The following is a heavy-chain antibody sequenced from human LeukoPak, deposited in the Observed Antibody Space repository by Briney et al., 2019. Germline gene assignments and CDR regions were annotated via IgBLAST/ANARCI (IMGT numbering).Heavy chain of an antibody. Sequence: PSETLSLTCTVSGGSISSYYWSWIRQPPGKGLEWIGYIYYSGSTNYNPSLKSRVTISVDTSKNQFSLKLSSVTAADTAVYCCARGSEDDFWSGYYLGYWGQGTLVTVSS. CDR3: ARGSEDDFWSGYYLGY. J-gene: IGHJ4*02. CDR1: GGSISSYY. D-gene: IGHD3-3*01. CDR2: IYYSGST. V-gene: IGHV4-59*01.